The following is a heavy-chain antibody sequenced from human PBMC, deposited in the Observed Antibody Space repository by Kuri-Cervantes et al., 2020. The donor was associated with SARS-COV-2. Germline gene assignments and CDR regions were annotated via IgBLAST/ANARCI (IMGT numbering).Heavy chain of an antibody. J-gene: IGHJ4*02. Sequence: GSLRLSCTVSGGSISSHYWSWIRQPPGKGLEWIGYIYYSGSTNYNPSLKSRVTISVDTSKNQFSLKLSSVTAADTAVYYCASPGLITMTSGYYFDYWGQGTLVTVSS. CDR3: ASPGLITMTSGYYFDY. CDR2: IYYSGST. V-gene: IGHV4-59*11. CDR1: GGSISSHY. D-gene: IGHD3-22*01.